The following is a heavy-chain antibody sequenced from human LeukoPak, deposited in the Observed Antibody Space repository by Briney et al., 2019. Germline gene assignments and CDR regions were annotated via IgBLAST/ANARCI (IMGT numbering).Heavy chain of an antibody. Sequence: GGSLRLSCTTSGFTFTDYWMTWVRQAPGKGLEWVANINQDGSKKFYVDSVKGRFTISRDNAKNALYLQMNSLRAEDTGVYFCAKGSVAGMIRGQGTMVTVSS. D-gene: IGHD6-19*01. CDR1: GFTFTDYW. V-gene: IGHV3-7*01. J-gene: IGHJ3*02. CDR2: INQDGSKK. CDR3: AKGSVAGMI.